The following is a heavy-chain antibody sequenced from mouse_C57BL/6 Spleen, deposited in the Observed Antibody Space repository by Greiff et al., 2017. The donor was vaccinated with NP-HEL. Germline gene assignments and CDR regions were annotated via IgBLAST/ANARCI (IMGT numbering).Heavy chain of an antibody. CDR2: IYPRDGST. D-gene: IGHD2-4*01. Sequence: QVQLKESGPELVKPGASVKLSCKASGYTFTSYDINWVKQRPGQGLEWIGWIYPRDGSTKYNEKFKGKATLTVDTSSSTAYMELHSLTSEDSAVYFCAREGRYDYGGFAYWGQGTLVTVSA. CDR1: GYTFTSYD. V-gene: IGHV1-85*01. CDR3: AREGRYDYGGFAY. J-gene: IGHJ3*01.